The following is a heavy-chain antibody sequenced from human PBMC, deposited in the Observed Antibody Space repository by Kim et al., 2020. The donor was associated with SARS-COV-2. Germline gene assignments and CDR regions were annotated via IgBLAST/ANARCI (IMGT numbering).Heavy chain of an antibody. Sequence: ASVKVSCKASGYTFTGYYMHWVRQAPGQGLEWMGWINPNSGGTNYAQKFQGRVTMTRDTSISTAYMELSRLRSDDTAVYYCARAYCGGDCYSPYYFDYWGQGTLVTVSS. CDR3: ARAYCGGDCYSPYYFDY. CDR1: GYTFTGYY. CDR2: INPNSGGT. J-gene: IGHJ4*02. V-gene: IGHV1-2*02. D-gene: IGHD2-21*02.